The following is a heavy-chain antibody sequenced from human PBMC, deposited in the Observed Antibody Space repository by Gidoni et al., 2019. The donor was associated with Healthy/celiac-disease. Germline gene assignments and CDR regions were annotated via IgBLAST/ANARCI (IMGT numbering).Heavy chain of an antibody. CDR1: GFTFSGYA. D-gene: IGHD3-22*01. Sequence: EVQLLESGGGLVQQVGCLRTACGASGFTFSGYAMSGVRQAPGKGLEWVSAISGSGGSTYYADSVKGRFTISRDNYKNTLYLQMNSLRAEDTAVYYCAKATYYYDSSGYSHFQHWGQGTLVTVSS. J-gene: IGHJ1*01. V-gene: IGHV3-23*01. CDR2: ISGSGGST. CDR3: AKATYYYDSSGYSHFQH.